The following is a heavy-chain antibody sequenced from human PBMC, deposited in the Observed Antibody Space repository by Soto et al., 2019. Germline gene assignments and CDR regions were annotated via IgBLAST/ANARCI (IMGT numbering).Heavy chain of an antibody. D-gene: IGHD6-13*01. J-gene: IGHJ4*02. V-gene: IGHV3-33*01. CDR3: ARDQQSSSWYEYYFDY. CDR2: IWYEGSNQ. Sequence: GGSLRLSCAASGFTFSSSGMHWVRQAPGKGLEWVAVIWYEGSNQYYADSVKGRFTISRDNSENTLYLQMNSLRAEDTAVYYCARDQQSSSWYEYYFDYWGQGALVTVSS. CDR1: GFTFSSSG.